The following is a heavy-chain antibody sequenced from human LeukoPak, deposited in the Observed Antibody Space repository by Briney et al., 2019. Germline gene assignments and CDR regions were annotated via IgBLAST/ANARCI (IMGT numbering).Heavy chain of an antibody. CDR1: GGTFSSYA. V-gene: IGHV1-69*13. D-gene: IGHD5-12*01. J-gene: IGHJ4*02. CDR3: ARSPEPGGGYLV. Sequence: GASVKVSCKASGGTFSSYAISWVRQAPGQGLEWKGGIIPIFGTANYAQKFQGRVTITADESTSTAYMELSSLRSEDTAVYYCARSPEPGGGYLVWGQGTLVTVSS. CDR2: IIPIFGTA.